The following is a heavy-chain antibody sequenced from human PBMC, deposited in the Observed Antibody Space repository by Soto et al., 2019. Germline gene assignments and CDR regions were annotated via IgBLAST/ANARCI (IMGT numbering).Heavy chain of an antibody. Sequence: GASVKVSCKSSGATFNFYAISWVRQAPGEGLEWMGGVVPHSGTATYARKFQGRLTVTADESSSTAYMDLSSPTSEDTAIYYCARHPGQWLYYFDYWGQGTLVTVSS. D-gene: IGHD6-19*01. V-gene: IGHV1-69*13. CDR1: GATFNFYA. CDR3: ARHPGQWLYYFDY. J-gene: IGHJ4*01. CDR2: VVPHSGTA.